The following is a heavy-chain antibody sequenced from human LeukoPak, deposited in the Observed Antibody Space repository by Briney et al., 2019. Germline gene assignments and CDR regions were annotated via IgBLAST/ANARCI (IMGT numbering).Heavy chain of an antibody. CDR2: IYFNGIT. CDR3: ARDGRDIVLMVYAYDGGSFDY. CDR1: GDSISSYY. D-gene: IGHD2-8*01. V-gene: IGHV4-59*01. J-gene: IGHJ4*02. Sequence: NSSETLSLTCTVSGDSISSYYWSWIRQPPGKGLEWIGYIYFNGITNYNPSLKSRLTISEDTSKKQLSLKLSSVTAADTAVYYCARDGRDIVLMVYAYDGGSFDYWGQGTLVTVSS.